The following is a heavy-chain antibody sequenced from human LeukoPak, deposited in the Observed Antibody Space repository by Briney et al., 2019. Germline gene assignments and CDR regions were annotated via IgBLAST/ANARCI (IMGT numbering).Heavy chain of an antibody. CDR2: ISSSSSSYI. CDR1: GFTFSSYS. V-gene: IGHV3-21*01. J-gene: IGHJ4*02. Sequence: GGSLRLSCAASGFTFSSYSMNWVRQAPGKGLKWVSSISSSSSSYIYYADSVEGRFTISRDNAKNSLYLQMNSLRAEDTAVYYCARAPYYDILTGYSDYWGQGTLVTVSS. CDR3: ARAPYYDILTGYSDY. D-gene: IGHD3-9*01.